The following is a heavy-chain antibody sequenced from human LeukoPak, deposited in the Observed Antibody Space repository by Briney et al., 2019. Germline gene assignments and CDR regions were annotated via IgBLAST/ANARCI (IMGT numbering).Heavy chain of an antibody. D-gene: IGHD3-16*02. V-gene: IGHV4-59*01. J-gene: IGHJ4*02. Sequence: SETLSLTCTVSGGSISSYYWSWIRQPPGKGLEWIGYIYYSGSTNYNPPLKSRVTISVDTSKNQFSLKLSSVTAADTAVYYCASLALGIFDYWGQGTLVTVSS. CDR3: ASLALGIFDY. CDR1: GGSISSYY. CDR2: IYYSGST.